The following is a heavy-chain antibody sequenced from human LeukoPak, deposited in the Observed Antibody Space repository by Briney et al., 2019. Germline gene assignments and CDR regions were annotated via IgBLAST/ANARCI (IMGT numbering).Heavy chain of an antibody. CDR3: ARVPTHYYDSSGYSSY. J-gene: IGHJ4*02. D-gene: IGHD3-22*01. Sequence: GGSLRLSCAASGFTFSDYYMSWIRQAPGKGLEWVSYISSSGSTIYYADSVKGRFTISRDNAKNSLYLQMNSLRAEDTAVYYCARVPTHYYDSSGYSSYWGQGTLVTVSS. CDR2: ISSSGSTI. CDR1: GFTFSDYY. V-gene: IGHV3-11*01.